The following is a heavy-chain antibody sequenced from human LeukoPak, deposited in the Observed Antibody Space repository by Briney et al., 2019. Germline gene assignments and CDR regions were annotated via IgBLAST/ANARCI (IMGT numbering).Heavy chain of an antibody. CDR3: AGRITGTTPLDY. J-gene: IGHJ4*02. CDR2: INHSGST. V-gene: IGHV4-34*01. D-gene: IGHD1-7*01. Sequence: SETLSLTCAVYGGSFSGYYWSWIRQPPGKGLEWIGEINHSGSTNYNPSLKSRVTISVDTSKNQFSLKLSSVTAADTAVYYCAGRITGTTPLDYWGQGTLVTVSS. CDR1: GGSFSGYY.